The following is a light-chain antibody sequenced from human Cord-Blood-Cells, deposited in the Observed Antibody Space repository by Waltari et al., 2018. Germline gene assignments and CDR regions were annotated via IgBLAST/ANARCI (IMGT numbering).Light chain of an antibody. CDR2: AAS. Sequence: DIQMPQSPSSLSAYVGDTVTITCRASQSISSYLNWYQQKPGKAPKLLIYAASSLQSGVPSRFSGSGSGTDFTLTISSLQPEDFATYYCQQSYSTPFTFGPGTKVDIK. V-gene: IGKV1-39*01. CDR3: QQSYSTPFT. J-gene: IGKJ3*01. CDR1: QSISSY.